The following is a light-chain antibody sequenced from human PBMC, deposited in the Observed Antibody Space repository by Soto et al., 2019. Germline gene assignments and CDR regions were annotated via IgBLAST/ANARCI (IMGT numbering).Light chain of an antibody. CDR3: QQYGASPL. CDR2: GVS. J-gene: IGKJ3*01. Sequence: EIVLTQSPGTLSLSAGERATLTCRASQSVSSSYLSWYQQKPGQTPRLLIYGVSRRATGIPDRLSGRGSGTDFTLTSSRMEPEDSAVYYCQQYGASPLFGPGTKVEIK. V-gene: IGKV3-20*01. CDR1: QSVSSSY.